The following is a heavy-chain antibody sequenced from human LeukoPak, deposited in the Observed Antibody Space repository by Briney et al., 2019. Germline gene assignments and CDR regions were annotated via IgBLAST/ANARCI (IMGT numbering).Heavy chain of an antibody. D-gene: IGHD3-10*01. CDR3: ARAPVWFGELYYYYMDV. Sequence: QAGGSLRLSCAASGLTFSSYAMNWVRQAPGKGLEWVSAISGSGGNTYYADSVKGRFTISRDNSKNTLYLQMNSLRAEDTAVYYCARAPVWFGELYYYYMDVWGKGTTVTISS. V-gene: IGHV3-23*01. J-gene: IGHJ6*03. CDR2: ISGSGGNT. CDR1: GLTFSSYA.